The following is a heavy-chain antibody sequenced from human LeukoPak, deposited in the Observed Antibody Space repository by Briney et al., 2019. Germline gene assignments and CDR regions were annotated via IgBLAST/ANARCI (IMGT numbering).Heavy chain of an antibody. Sequence: GGSLRLSCAASGFTFSSYGMHWVRQAPGKGLEWVAVIWYGGSNKYYADSVKGRSTISRDNSKNTLYLQMNSLRAEDTAVYYCARGGIVVVTPPTYXXXGTLVTVSS. V-gene: IGHV3-33*08. CDR2: IWYGGSNK. J-gene: IGHJ4*02. CDR3: ARGGIVVVTPPTY. D-gene: IGHD2-21*02. CDR1: GFTFSSYG.